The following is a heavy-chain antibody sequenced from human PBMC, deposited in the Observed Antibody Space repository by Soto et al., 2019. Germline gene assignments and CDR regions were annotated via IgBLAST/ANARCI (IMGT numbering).Heavy chain of an antibody. CDR3: AKDTPFGSSSWPDAFDI. CDR2: ISGSGGST. J-gene: IGHJ3*02. CDR1: GFTFSSYA. Sequence: GGSLRLSCAASGFTFSSYAMSWVRQAPGKGLEWVSAISGSGGSTYYADSVKGRFTISRDNSKNTLYLQMNSLRAEDTAVYYCAKDTPFGSSSWPDAFDIWGQGTMVTVSS. D-gene: IGHD6-13*01. V-gene: IGHV3-23*01.